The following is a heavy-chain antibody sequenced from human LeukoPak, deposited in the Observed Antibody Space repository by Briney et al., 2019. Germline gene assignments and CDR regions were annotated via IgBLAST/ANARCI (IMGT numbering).Heavy chain of an antibody. CDR3: ARGVVGSYYDY. Sequence: ASVKVSCKASGYTFTGDYMHGVRHAPGQGLEWMGWINPNSGGTNYAQKFQGRVTMTRDTSISTAYMELSRLRSDDTAVYYCARGVVGSYYDYWGQGTLVTVSS. D-gene: IGHD3-10*01. CDR1: GYTFTGDY. J-gene: IGHJ4*02. CDR2: INPNSGGT. V-gene: IGHV1-2*02.